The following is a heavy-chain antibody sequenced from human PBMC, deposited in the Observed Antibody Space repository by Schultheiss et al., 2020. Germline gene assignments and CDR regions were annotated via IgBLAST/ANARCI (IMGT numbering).Heavy chain of an antibody. V-gene: IGHV1-58*02. CDR2: IVVGSGNT. D-gene: IGHD6-13*01. CDR3: ARLVRQLVHAFDY. Sequence: SVKVSCKASGFTFTSSAMQWVRQARGQRLEWIGWIVVGSGNTNYAQKFQDRVTITRDRSMSTAYMELSSLRSEDTAVYYCARLVRQLVHAFDYWGQGTLVTVSS. J-gene: IGHJ4*02. CDR1: GFTFTSSA.